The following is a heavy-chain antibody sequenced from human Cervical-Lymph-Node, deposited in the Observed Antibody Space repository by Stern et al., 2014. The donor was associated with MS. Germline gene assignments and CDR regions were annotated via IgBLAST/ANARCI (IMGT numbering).Heavy chain of an antibody. V-gene: IGHV1-18*01. D-gene: IGHD3-22*01. CDR3: ARDVRITMIEAFYGMDV. CDR1: GYTFTSYG. CDR2: ISAYNGNT. J-gene: IGHJ6*02. Sequence: DQLVESGAEVKKPGASVKVSCKASGYTFTSYGISWVRQAPGQGLEWMGWISAYNGNTNYAQKLQGRVTMTTDTSTSTAYMELRSLRSDDTAVYYCARDVRITMIEAFYGMDVWGQGTTVTVSS.